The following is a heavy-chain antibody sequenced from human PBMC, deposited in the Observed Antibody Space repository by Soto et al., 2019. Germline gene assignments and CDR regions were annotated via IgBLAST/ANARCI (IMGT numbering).Heavy chain of an antibody. CDR3: AKGSADTRPYYFDY. D-gene: IGHD6-19*01. CDR2: ISGDSVDT. CDR1: GFTFSSYV. V-gene: IGHV3-23*01. Sequence: GGSLRLSCVASGFTFSSYVMSWVRQAPGKGLEWIAAISGDSVDTDHADSMKGRFTIFRQNSMNTVYLQMDNLTAEDTAVYFCAKGSADTRPYYFDYWGQGTLVTVSS. J-gene: IGHJ4*02.